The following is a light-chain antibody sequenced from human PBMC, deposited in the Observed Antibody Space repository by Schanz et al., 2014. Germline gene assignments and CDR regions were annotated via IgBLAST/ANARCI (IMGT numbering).Light chain of an antibody. CDR1: QSVSSSY. CDR2: GAS. CDR3: QQYGSSQIT. V-gene: IGKV3-20*01. Sequence: EIVLTQSPGTLSLSPGERGTLSCRASQSVSSSYLAWYQQKPGQAPRLLIYGASSRATGIPDRFSGSGSGTDFTLTISRLEPEDFAVYYCQQYGSSQITFGQGTRLDIK. J-gene: IGKJ5*01.